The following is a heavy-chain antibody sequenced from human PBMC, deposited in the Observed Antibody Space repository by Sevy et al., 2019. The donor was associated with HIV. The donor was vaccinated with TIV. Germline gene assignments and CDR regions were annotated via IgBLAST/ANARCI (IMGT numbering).Heavy chain of an antibody. CDR1: GFTFSSYA. Sequence: GGSLRLSCAASGFTFSSYAMSWVRQAPGKGLEWASAISGSGGSTYYADSVKGRFTISRDNSKNTLYLQMNSLRAEDTAVYYCAKSAAAGTFYYYYYMDVWGKGTTVTISS. CDR2: ISGSGGST. D-gene: IGHD6-13*01. J-gene: IGHJ6*03. CDR3: AKSAAAGTFYYYYYMDV. V-gene: IGHV3-23*01.